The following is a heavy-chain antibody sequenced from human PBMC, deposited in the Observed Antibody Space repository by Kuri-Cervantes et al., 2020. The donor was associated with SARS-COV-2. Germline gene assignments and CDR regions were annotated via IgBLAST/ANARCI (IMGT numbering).Heavy chain of an antibody. CDR1: GGSFSGYY. V-gene: IGHV4-34*01. CDR2: INHSGST. J-gene: IGHJ4*02. Sequence: SETLSHTCAVYGGSFSGYYWSWIRQPPGKGLEWIGEINHSGSTNYNPSLKSRVTISVDTSKNQFSLKPSSVTAADTAVYYCARGLVSYFDYWGQGTLVTVSS. D-gene: IGHD6-6*01. CDR3: ARGLVSYFDY.